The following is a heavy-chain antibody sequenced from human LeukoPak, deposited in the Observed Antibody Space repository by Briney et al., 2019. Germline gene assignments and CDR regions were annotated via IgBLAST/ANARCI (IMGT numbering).Heavy chain of an antibody. V-gene: IGHV1-69*13. J-gene: IGHJ6*02. D-gene: IGHD2-15*01. Sequence: SVKVSCKASGGTFISYAISWVRQAPGQGLEWMGGIIPIFGTANYAQKFQGRVTITADESTSTAYMELSSLRSEDTAVYYCARSPYCSGGSCYSSYYYYGMDVWGQGTTVTVSS. CDR3: ARSPYCSGGSCYSSYYYYGMDV. CDR2: IIPIFGTA. CDR1: GGTFISYA.